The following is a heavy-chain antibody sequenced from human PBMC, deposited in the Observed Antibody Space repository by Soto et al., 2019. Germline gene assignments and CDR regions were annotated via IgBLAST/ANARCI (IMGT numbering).Heavy chain of an antibody. D-gene: IGHD1-1*01. Sequence: ASVKVSCKASGYTFTSYGFSWVRQAPGQGLEWMGWISAYDGSTNYAQKFQGRVTMTTDTSTSTAYMELKSLRSDDTAVYYFARHNSHWPNRFYPWGQGSLVPVSS. CDR3: ARHNSHWPNRFYP. CDR2: ISAYDGST. J-gene: IGHJ5*02. V-gene: IGHV1-18*01. CDR1: GYTFTSYG.